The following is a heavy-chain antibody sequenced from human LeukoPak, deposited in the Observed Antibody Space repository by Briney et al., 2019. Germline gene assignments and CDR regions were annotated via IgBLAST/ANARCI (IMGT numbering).Heavy chain of an antibody. CDR3: ARSIAAADVFDI. Sequence: SETLSLTCTVAGGSISSYYWSWIRQPPGKRLEWIGYLYYSGSTNYNPSLKSRVTISVDTSKNQFSLKLSSVTAADTAVYYCARSIAAADVFDIWGQGTMVTVSS. V-gene: IGHV4-59*01. CDR1: GGSISSYY. J-gene: IGHJ3*02. CDR2: LYYSGST. D-gene: IGHD6-13*01.